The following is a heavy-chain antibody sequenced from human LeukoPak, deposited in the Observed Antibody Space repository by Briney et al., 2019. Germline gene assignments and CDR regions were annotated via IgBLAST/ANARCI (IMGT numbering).Heavy chain of an antibody. CDR3: AAYLQYEYFQN. J-gene: IGHJ1*01. V-gene: IGHV3-23*01. Sequence: PGGSLRLSCAASGFTFSTYAMSSVRQAPGKGLEWVSAISGSGGSTYYTDSVKGRFTISRDNSNNTLYLQINSPRAQDTPVYYFAAYLQYEYFQNWGHGTLVTVSS. CDR2: ISGSGGST. CDR1: GFTFSTYA.